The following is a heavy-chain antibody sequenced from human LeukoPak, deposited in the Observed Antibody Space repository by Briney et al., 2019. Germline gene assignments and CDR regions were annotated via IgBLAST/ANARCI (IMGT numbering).Heavy chain of an antibody. CDR3: ARDGGLQSHFDY. J-gene: IGHJ4*02. CDR2: IYHNGNS. V-gene: IGHV4-59*01. Sequence: SETLSLTCSVFGDSFNEYYWNWVRQPPGKGLQWIGYIYHNGNSNYNPSLKGRLTISVDTAKNQFSLKRTSVTAADTAVYYCARDGGLQSHFDYWGQGALVTVSS. CDR1: GDSFNEYY. D-gene: IGHD5-24*01.